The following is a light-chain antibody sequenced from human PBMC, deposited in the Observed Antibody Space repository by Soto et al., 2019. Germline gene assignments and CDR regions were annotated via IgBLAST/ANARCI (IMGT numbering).Light chain of an antibody. CDR3: QLWDRNSDRYV. CDR2: DDS. CDR1: NIGSES. V-gene: IGLV3-21*02. J-gene: IGLJ1*01. Sequence: SYELVQPPSVSVAPGQTARITCGGNNIGSESVHWYQQQPGLAPVLVVYDDSDRPSGIPERFSGSKSGNTATLTITRVEAGDEADYYCQLWDRNSDRYVFGTGTKVTVL.